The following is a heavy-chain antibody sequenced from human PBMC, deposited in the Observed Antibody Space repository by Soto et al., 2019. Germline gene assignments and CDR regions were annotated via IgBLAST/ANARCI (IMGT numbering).Heavy chain of an antibody. D-gene: IGHD3-3*01. V-gene: IGHV3-33*01. CDR1: GFTFSSYG. Sequence: QVQLVESGGGVVQPGRSLRLSCAASGFTFSSYGMHWVRQAPGKGLEWVAVIWYDGSNKYYADSVKGRFTISRDNSKNTLYLQMNSRRAEDTGVYYCARDLGDVLRFLEWPYYYYYGRDVWGQGTTVTVSS. CDR2: IWYDGSNK. J-gene: IGHJ6*02. CDR3: ARDLGDVLRFLEWPYYYYYGRDV.